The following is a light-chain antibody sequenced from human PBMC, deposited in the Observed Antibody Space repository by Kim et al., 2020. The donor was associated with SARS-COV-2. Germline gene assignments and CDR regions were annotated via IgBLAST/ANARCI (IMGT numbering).Light chain of an antibody. J-gene: IGKJ4*01. CDR1: QSVSRI. CDR2: DAS. Sequence: EIVLTQSPATLSLSPGERATLSCRASQSVSRILAWYQQKPGQAPRLLIYDASNRATGIPARFSGSGSGTDFTLTITSLEPEDFAVYYCQQRFSWPLTFGGGTKVDIK. V-gene: IGKV3-11*01. CDR3: QQRFSWPLT.